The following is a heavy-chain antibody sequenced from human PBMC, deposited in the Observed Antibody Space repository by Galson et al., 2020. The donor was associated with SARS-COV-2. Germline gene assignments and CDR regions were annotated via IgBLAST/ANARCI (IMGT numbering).Heavy chain of an antibody. CDR1: GYTFTGYY. J-gene: IGHJ4*02. CDR2: INPNSGGT. CDR3: ARRWGSTSPLTFDY. D-gene: IGHD2-2*01. Sequence: ASVKVSCKASGYTFTGYYMHWVRQAPGQGLEWMGWINPNSGGTNYAQKFQGRVTMTRDTSISTAYMELSRLRSDDTAVYYCARRWGSTSPLTFDYWGQGTLVTVSS. V-gene: IGHV1-2*02.